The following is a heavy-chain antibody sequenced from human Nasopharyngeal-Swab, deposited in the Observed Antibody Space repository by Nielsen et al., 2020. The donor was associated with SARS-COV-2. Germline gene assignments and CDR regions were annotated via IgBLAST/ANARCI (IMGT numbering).Heavy chain of an antibody. CDR3: ARALTDTRFGPAH. D-gene: IGHD3-9*01. Sequence: ASVKVSCKAYGYTFTSYYMHWVRQAPGQRLEWMGVINPSGGSTSYAQNFQGRVTMTRDTSTSTVYMELSSLRSDDTAVYYCARALTDTRFGPAHWGQGTLVTVSS. CDR1: GYTFTSYY. CDR2: INPSGGST. V-gene: IGHV1-46*01. J-gene: IGHJ4*02.